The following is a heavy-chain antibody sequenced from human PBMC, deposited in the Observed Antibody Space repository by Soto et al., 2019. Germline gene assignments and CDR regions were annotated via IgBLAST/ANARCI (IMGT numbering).Heavy chain of an antibody. CDR2: ISSRSTTI. D-gene: IGHD2-21*02. CDR3: ARDHCGGDCRFDY. V-gene: IGHV3-48*02. CDR1: GFTFSTYS. Sequence: EVQLVESGGGLVQPGGSLRLSCAASGFTFSTYSMNWVRQAPGKGLEWVSYISSRSTTIYYADSVKGRFTISRDNAKNSLYLQMNSLRDEDTAIYYCARDHCGGDCRFDYWGQGTLVTVSS. J-gene: IGHJ4*02.